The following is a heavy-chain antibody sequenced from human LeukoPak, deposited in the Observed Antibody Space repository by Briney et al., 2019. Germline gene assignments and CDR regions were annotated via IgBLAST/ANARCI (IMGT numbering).Heavy chain of an antibody. D-gene: IGHD6-19*01. CDR1: GFTFGDYA. J-gene: IGHJ4*02. CDR2: IRSKAYGGTT. V-gene: IGHV3-49*03. Sequence: GGSLRLSCTASGFTFGDYAMSWFRQAPGKGLEWAGFIRSKAYGGTTEYAASVKGRFTISRDDSKSIAYLQMNSLKTEDTAVYYCTRDAGGRAVAGTTDYWGQGTLVTVSS. CDR3: TRDAGGRAVAGTTDY.